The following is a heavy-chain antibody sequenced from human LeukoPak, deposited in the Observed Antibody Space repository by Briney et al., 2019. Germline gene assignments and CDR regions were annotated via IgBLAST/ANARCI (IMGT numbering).Heavy chain of an antibody. D-gene: IGHD3-22*01. Sequence: GGSLRLSCAASGFTFSSYSMNWVRQAPGKGLEWVSYISSSSSTIYYADSVKGRFTISRDNAKNSLYLQMKSLRDEDTAGYYCARDPFMIDGAFAICGQGTMVTVSS. V-gene: IGHV3-48*02. J-gene: IGHJ3*02. CDR3: ARDPFMIDGAFAI. CDR1: GFTFSSYS. CDR2: ISSSSSTI.